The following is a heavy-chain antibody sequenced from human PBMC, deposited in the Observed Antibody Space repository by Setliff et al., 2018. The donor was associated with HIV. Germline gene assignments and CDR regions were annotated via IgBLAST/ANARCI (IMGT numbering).Heavy chain of an antibody. J-gene: IGHJ3*02. Sequence: ASVKVSCKASGYTFTSYGISWVRQAPGQGLGWMGWISAYNGNTNYAQKLQGRVTMTTDTSTSTVYMHLSSLRSDDTAVYYCARDGERYNFDIWGQGTMVTVSS. V-gene: IGHV1-18*01. D-gene: IGHD2-21*01. CDR1: GYTFTSYG. CDR2: ISAYNGNT. CDR3: ARDGERYNFDI.